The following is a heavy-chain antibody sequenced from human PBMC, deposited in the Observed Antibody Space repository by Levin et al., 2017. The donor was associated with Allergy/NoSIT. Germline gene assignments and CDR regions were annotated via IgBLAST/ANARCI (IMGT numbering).Heavy chain of an antibody. D-gene: IGHD4-11*01. CDR1: GFTFSSYS. J-gene: IGHJ4*02. Sequence: PGGSLRLSCAASGFTFSSYSMNCVRQAPGKGLEWVSSISSGSSYIHYADSVKGRFTISRDNAKNSLYLQMNSLRAEDTAVYYCARGADYSNGENFDYWGQGTLVTVSS. CDR3: ARGADYSNGENFDY. V-gene: IGHV3-21*01. CDR2: ISSGSSYI.